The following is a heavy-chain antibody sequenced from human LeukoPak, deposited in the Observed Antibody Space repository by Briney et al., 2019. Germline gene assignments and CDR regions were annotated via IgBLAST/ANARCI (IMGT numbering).Heavy chain of an antibody. V-gene: IGHV1-2*02. Sequence: GASVKVSCKASGYTFTSYYMHWVRQAPGQGLEWMGWINPNSGGTNYAQKFQGRVTMTRDTSISTAYMELSRLRSDDTAVYYCARVINFSIRGYSYGVEHYMDVWGKGTTVTISS. J-gene: IGHJ6*03. CDR2: INPNSGGT. CDR1: GYTFTSYY. D-gene: IGHD5-18*01. CDR3: ARVINFSIRGYSYGVEHYMDV.